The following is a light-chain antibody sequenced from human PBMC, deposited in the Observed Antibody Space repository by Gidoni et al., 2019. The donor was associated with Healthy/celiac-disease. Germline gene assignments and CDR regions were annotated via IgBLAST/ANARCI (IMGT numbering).Light chain of an antibody. CDR3: SSYTSSSTDVV. V-gene: IGLV2-14*01. CDR1: SSDVGGYNY. Sequence: QSALTQPASVSGSPGPSITISCTGTSSDVGGYNYVAWYQQHPGKAPKLMIYEVSKRPSGVSNRFSGSKSGNTASLTISGLQAEDEADYYCSSYTSSSTDVVFGGGTKLTVL. CDR2: EVS. J-gene: IGLJ2*01.